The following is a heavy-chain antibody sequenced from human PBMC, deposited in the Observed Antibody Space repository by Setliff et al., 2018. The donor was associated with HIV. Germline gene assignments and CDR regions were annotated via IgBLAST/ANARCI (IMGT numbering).Heavy chain of an antibody. J-gene: IGHJ4*02. CDR3: AREGWEWLSFDY. Sequence: ASVKVSCKVSGYSFTKYVMNWVRQAPGQRLEWMGWINAGNDNTKYSQKFQGRVTITRDTSVNTAYMELSSPRSEDTAVYYCAREGWEWLSFDYWGQGTLVTVSS. V-gene: IGHV1-3*01. D-gene: IGHD3-3*01. CDR1: GYSFTKYV. CDR2: INAGNDNT.